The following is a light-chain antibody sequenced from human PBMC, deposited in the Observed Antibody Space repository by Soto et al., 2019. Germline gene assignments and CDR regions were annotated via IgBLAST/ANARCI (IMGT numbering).Light chain of an antibody. Sequence: EIVLTQSPGTLSLSPGDRATLSCRASQSVTSSFLAWYQQKPGQAPRLLIYGASTRATGIPARFSGSGSGTEFTLIISSLQSEDSAVYYCQQYNSWLWTFGQGTKVDNK. CDR2: GAS. J-gene: IGKJ1*01. CDR3: QQYNSWLWT. CDR1: QSVTSS. V-gene: IGKV3-15*01.